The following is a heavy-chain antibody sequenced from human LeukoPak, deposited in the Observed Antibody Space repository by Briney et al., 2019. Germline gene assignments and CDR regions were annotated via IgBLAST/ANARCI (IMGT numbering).Heavy chain of an antibody. D-gene: IGHD3-3*01. CDR2: IKTSAIT. V-gene: IGHV4-34*01. Sequence: SETLSLTCAVSGRSLTTYHWSWIRQSPGKGLEWIGEIKTSAITNYNPSLESRVTISVDTSKNQFSLNLRSVTAADAAVYYCASQMLEWYGLDVWGQGTTVTDSS. CDR1: GRSLTTYH. J-gene: IGHJ6*02. CDR3: ASQMLEWYGLDV.